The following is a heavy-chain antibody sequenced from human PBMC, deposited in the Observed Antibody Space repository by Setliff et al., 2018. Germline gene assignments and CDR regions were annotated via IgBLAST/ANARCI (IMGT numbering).Heavy chain of an antibody. CDR1: GGSFSGYY. CDR2: INHSGST. D-gene: IGHD3-3*01. J-gene: IGHJ4*02. V-gene: IGHV4-34*01. CDR3: ASSPITIFGVVLHPLDY. Sequence: SETLSLTCAVYGGSFSGYYWSWIRQPPGKWLEWIGEINHSGSTNYNPSLKSRVTISVDTSKNQFSLKLSSVTAADTAVYYCASSPITIFGVVLHPLDYWGQGTLVTVSS.